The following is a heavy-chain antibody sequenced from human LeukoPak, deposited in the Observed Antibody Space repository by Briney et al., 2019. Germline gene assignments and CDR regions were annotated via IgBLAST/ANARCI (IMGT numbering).Heavy chain of an antibody. Sequence: SGGSLRLSCAASGFTFSSYNMNWVRQAPGKGLEWVSSITSDSRYMYYADSVKGRFTISRDNAKNSLYLQMNSLRAEDTAVYYCAKVGVSSITMVRGPTYYYMDVWGKGTTVTISS. CDR1: GFTFSSYN. CDR3: AKVGVSSITMVRGPTYYYMDV. CDR2: ITSDSRYM. D-gene: IGHD3-10*01. J-gene: IGHJ6*03. V-gene: IGHV3-21*01.